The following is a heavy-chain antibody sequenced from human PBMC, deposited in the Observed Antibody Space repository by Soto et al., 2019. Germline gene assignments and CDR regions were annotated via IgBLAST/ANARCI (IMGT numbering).Heavy chain of an antibody. Sequence: SESLSLTCVVAGYSIITGSDWAWIRHPGGKGLWWIGSIYNSGSTYYTRTLKSRVSIASDESKSSISMKLSSVTAADTALYYCARGWGTGFYQLDSWGQGTLVTVSS. CDR2: IYNSGST. D-gene: IGHD2-2*01. J-gene: IGHJ4*02. CDR1: GYSIITGSD. CDR3: ARGWGTGFYQLDS. V-gene: IGHV4-38-2*01.